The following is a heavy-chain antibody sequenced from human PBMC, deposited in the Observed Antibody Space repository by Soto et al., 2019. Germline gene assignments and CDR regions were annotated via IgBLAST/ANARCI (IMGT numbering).Heavy chain of an antibody. CDR2: LSGSGGST. D-gene: IGHD2-8*01. CDR3: AKENGPTSYFAY. Sequence: EVQLLESGGGLVQPGGSLRLSCAASGFTFSSYAMSWVRQAPGKGLEWVSALSGSGGSTYYADSVKGRVTISRANSKNSLYRQMNRLRGEDTAVDNWAKENGPTSYFAYWGQGTLDTVS. CDR1: GFTFSSYA. V-gene: IGHV3-23*01. J-gene: IGHJ4*02.